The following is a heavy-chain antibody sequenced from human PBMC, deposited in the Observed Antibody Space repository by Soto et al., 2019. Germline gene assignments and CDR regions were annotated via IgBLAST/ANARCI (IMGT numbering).Heavy chain of an antibody. V-gene: IGHV4-59*08. D-gene: IGHD6-13*01. Sequence: SETLSLTCTVSGGSISSYYWSWIRQPPGKGLEWIGYIYYSGSTNYNPSLKSRVTISVDTSKNQFSLKLSSVTAADTAVYYCARHGDSSSWYYNWFDPWGQGTLVTVSS. CDR3: ARHGDSSSWYYNWFDP. CDR2: IYYSGST. J-gene: IGHJ5*02. CDR1: GGSISSYY.